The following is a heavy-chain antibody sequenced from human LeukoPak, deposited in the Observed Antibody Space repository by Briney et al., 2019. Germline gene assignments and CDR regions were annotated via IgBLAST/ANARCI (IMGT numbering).Heavy chain of an antibody. CDR1: GFTFSSYA. CDR3: ARDYFSRAAVLGYFDL. D-gene: IGHD2-15*01. Sequence: GGSLRLSCAASGFTFSSYAMSWVRQAPGKGLEWVSAISGSGGSTYYADSVKGRFTISRDNSKNTLYLQMNSLRAEDTAVYYCARDYFSRAAVLGYFDLWGRGTLVTVSS. J-gene: IGHJ2*01. V-gene: IGHV3-23*01. CDR2: ISGSGGST.